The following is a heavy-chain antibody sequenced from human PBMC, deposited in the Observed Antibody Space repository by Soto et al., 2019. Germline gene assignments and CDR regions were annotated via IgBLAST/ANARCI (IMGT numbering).Heavy chain of an antibody. V-gene: IGHV1-69*06. CDR1: GGTFSSYD. CDR3: ARTSVGYSSSTYYFDY. CDR2: IIPIFGTA. Sequence: SVKVSCKASGGTFSSYDISWVRQAPGQGLEWMGGIIPIFGTANYAQKFQGRVTITAGKSTSTAYMELSSLRSEDTAVYYCARTSVGYSSSTYYFDYWGQGTLVTVSS. J-gene: IGHJ4*02. D-gene: IGHD6-6*01.